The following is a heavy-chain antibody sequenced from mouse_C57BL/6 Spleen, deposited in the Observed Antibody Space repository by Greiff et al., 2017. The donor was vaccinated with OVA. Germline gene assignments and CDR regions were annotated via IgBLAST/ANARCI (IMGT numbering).Heavy chain of an antibody. D-gene: IGHD1-1*01. CDR2: IDPSDSET. J-gene: IGHJ2*01. V-gene: IGHV1-52*01. CDR3: ARDYYGTPYYLDY. CDR1: GYTFTSYW. Sequence: QVQLQQPGAELVRPGSSVKLSCKASGYTFTSYWMHWVKQRPIQGLEWIGNIDPSDSETHYNQKFKDKATLTVDKSSSTAYMQLSSLTSEDSAVYYCARDYYGTPYYLDYWGQGTTLTVSS.